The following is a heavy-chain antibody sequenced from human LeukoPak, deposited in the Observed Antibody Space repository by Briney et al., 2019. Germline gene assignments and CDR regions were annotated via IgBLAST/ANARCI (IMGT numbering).Heavy chain of an antibody. CDR2: IYYSGST. J-gene: IGHJ6*02. CDR3: ARDNWNYGSSMDV. CDR1: GGSVSSYY. Sequence: SETLSLTCTVSGGSVSSYYWSWIRQPPGKGLEWIGYIYYSGSTNYNPSLKSRVTISVDTSKNQFSLKLNSVTAADTAVYHCARDNWNYGSSMDVWGQGTTVTVSS. D-gene: IGHD1-7*01. V-gene: IGHV4-59*02.